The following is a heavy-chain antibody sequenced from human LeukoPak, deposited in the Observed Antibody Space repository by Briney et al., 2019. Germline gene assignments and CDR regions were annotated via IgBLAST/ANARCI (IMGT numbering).Heavy chain of an antibody. CDR3: ASLYSDYGDY. Sequence: PGGSLRLSCAASGFTFSDYYMSWIRQAPGKGLEWVSRISGSGETTNYADSVKGRFTISRDNSRSTLYLQMNSLRAEDTAVYYCASLYSDYGDYWGQGTLVTFSS. J-gene: IGHJ4*02. V-gene: IGHV3-23*01. D-gene: IGHD1-26*01. CDR2: ISGSGETT. CDR1: GFTFSDYY.